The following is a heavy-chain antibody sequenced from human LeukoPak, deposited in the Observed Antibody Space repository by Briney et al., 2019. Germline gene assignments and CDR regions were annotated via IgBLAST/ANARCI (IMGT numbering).Heavy chain of an antibody. Sequence: PSETLSLTCTVSGGSISSSSYYWGWIRQPPGKGLEWIGSIYYSGSTYYKPSLKSRVTISVDTSKNQFSLKLRSVTAADTAVYYCARVGGITMIVVLITDAFDIWGQGTMVTVSS. J-gene: IGHJ3*02. D-gene: IGHD3-22*01. V-gene: IGHV4-39*07. CDR2: IYYSGST. CDR1: GGSISSSSYY. CDR3: ARVGGITMIVVLITDAFDI.